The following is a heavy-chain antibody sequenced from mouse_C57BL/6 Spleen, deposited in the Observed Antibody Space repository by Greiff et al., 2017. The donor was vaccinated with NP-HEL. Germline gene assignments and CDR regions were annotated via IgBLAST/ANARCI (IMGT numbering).Heavy chain of an antibody. D-gene: IGHD2-1*01. CDR2: INYDGSST. CDR1: GFTFSDYY. V-gene: IGHV5-16*01. J-gene: IGHJ1*03. CDR3: ARIYYGRYFDV. Sequence: EVQLVESEGGLVQPGSSMKLSCTASGFTFSDYYMAWVRQVPEKGLEWVANINYDGSSTYYLDSLKSRFIISRDNAKNILYLQMSSLKSEDTATYYCARIYYGRYFDVWGTGTTVTVSS.